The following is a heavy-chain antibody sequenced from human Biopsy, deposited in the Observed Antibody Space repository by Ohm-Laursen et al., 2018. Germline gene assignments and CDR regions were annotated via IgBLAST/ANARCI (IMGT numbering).Heavy chain of an antibody. CDR1: GGSVSSGSYY. V-gene: IGHV4-61*01. CDR3: AGRPWPNAFDI. CDR2: IYYSGST. J-gene: IGHJ3*02. D-gene: IGHD5-12*01. Sequence: GTLSLTCTVSGGSVSSGSYYWSWIRQPPGKGLEWIGYIYYSGSTNYNPSLKSRATISVDTSRNQFSLKLSSVTAADTAVYYCAGRPWPNAFDIWGQGTMVTVSS.